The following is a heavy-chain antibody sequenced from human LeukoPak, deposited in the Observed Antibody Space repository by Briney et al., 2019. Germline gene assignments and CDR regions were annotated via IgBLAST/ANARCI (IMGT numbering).Heavy chain of an antibody. CDR2: ISGDGVST. V-gene: IGHV3-43*02. CDR3: AKESGKFDY. Sequence: PSETLSLTCTVYGGSFSGYYWNWIRQSPGKGLEWVSLISGDGVSTFYADSVKGRFSISRDNSKNSLYLEMNSLRTEDAAMYYCAKESGKFDYWGQGTLVAVSS. J-gene: IGHJ4*02. CDR1: GGSFSGYY.